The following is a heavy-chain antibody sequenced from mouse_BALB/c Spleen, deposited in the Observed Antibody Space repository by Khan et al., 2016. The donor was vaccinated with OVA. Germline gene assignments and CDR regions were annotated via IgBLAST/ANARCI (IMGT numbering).Heavy chain of an antibody. D-gene: IGHD2-10*01. J-gene: IGHJ3*01. CDR3: ARPSYYGNPWFTY. CDR2: ISGTGSYT. V-gene: IGHV5-9*02. CDR1: GFAFSSYD. Sequence: EVELVESGGGLVKPGGSLKLSCAASGFAFSSYDMSWVRQTPEKRLEWVATISGTGSYTYYPDSVKGRFTISRANARNTLYLQMSSLRSVDTALYYCARPSYYGNPWFTYWGQGTLVTVSA.